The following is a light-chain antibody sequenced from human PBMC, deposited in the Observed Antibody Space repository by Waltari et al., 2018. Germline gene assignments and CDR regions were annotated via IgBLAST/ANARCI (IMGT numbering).Light chain of an antibody. CDR2: GVS. V-gene: IGLV2-8*01. J-gene: IGLJ2*01. Sequence: QSALTQPPSASGSPGQSVTISCTGTSSDVGAYNYVSWYQQHPGKAPNIMISGVSKRRAGVPDRFSGSKSGNTASLTVSGRQSEDEADYYCSSYGGSNTVVFGGGTKLTVL. CDR1: SSDVGAYNY. CDR3: SSYGGSNTVV.